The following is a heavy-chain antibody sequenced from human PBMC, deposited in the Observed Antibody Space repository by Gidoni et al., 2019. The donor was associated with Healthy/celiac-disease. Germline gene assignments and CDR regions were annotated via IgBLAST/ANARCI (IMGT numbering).Heavy chain of an antibody. D-gene: IGHD3-16*01. CDR2: IIPILGIA. V-gene: IGHV1-69*02. CDR1: GGTFSSYT. CDR3: AGGESIPDFDY. J-gene: IGHJ4*02. Sequence: QVQLVQSGAEVQTPGSSVKVSCKASGGTFSSYTISWVRQAPGQGLEWMGRIIPILGIANDAQKFQGRVTITADKSTSTAYMELSSLRSEDTAVYYCAGGESIPDFDYWGQGTLVTVSS.